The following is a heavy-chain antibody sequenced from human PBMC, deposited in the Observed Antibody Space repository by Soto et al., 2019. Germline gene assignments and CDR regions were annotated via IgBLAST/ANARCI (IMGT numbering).Heavy chain of an antibody. CDR1: GGSFSGYY. CDR3: ARVGSWTTVTTLQLEYFQH. CDR2: INHSGST. D-gene: IGHD4-17*01. J-gene: IGHJ1*01. V-gene: IGHV4-34*01. Sequence: SETLSLTCAVYGGSFSGYYWSWIRQPPGKGLEWIGEINHSGSTNYNPSLKSRVTISVDTSKNQFSLKLSSVTAADTAVYYCARVGSWTTVTTLQLEYFQHWGQGTLVTVSS.